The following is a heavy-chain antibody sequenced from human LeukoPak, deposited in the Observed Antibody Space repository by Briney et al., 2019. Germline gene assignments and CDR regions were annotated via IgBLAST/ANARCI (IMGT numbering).Heavy chain of an antibody. CDR2: ISYDGSNK. Sequence: GGSLRLSCAASGLTFSSCAMHWVRQAPGKGLEWVAVISYDGSNKYYADSVKGRFTISRDNSKNTLYLQMNSLRAEDTAVYYCASSYCSGGSCLIDYWGQGTLVTVSS. J-gene: IGHJ4*02. D-gene: IGHD2-15*01. CDR1: GLTFSSCA. CDR3: ASSYCSGGSCLIDY. V-gene: IGHV3-30*04.